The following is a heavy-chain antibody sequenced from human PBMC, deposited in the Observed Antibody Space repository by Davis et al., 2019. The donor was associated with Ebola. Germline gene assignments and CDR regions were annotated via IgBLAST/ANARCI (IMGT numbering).Heavy chain of an antibody. D-gene: IGHD3-3*02. Sequence: PGGSLRLSCAASGFTFSNYAMTWVRQAPGQGLQWISTILGSGGATWYADSVRGRFTISRDNAKNSLYLQMNSLRVEDTAVYYCARGHISLLWGQGTLVTVSS. V-gene: IGHV3-23*01. CDR3: ARGHISLL. CDR1: GFTFSNYA. CDR2: ILGSGGAT. J-gene: IGHJ4*02.